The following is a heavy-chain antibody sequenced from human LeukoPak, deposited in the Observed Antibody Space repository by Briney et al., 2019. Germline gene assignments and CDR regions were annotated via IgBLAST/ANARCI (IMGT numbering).Heavy chain of an antibody. J-gene: IGHJ6*03. D-gene: IGHD3-3*02. Sequence: SETLSLTCAVSASSISSNFYWGWIRQPPGSGLEWIGSIYQSGTTYYNPSLRSRVTISVDMSKNEFSLKLTSVTAADTAVYYCARARGTIIFGVVILDCYMDVWGKGTTVTVSS. CDR2: IYQSGTT. CDR1: ASSISSNFY. V-gene: IGHV4-38-2*01. CDR3: ARARGTIIFGVVILDCYMDV.